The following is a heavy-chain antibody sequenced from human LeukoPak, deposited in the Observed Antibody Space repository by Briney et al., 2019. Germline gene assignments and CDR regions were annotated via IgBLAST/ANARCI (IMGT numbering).Heavy chain of an antibody. J-gene: IGHJ4*02. V-gene: IGHV3-11*01. Sequence: GGSLRLSCAASGFTFSDYYMSWIRQAPGKGLEWVSYISSSGSTIYYADSVKGRFTISRDNAKNSLYLQMNSLRAEDTAVYYCASVTYYYDSSGYYPDYWGQGTLVTVSS. CDR2: ISSSGSTI. D-gene: IGHD3-22*01. CDR1: GFTFSDYY. CDR3: ASVTYYYDSSGYYPDY.